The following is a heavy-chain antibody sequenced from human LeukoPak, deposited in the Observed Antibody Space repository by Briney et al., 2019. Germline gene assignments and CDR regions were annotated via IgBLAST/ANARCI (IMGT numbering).Heavy chain of an antibody. D-gene: IGHD2-2*01. CDR3: ARLGSKYQLLKWFDP. J-gene: IGHJ5*02. CDR1: GGSISGSSYY. Sequence: SETLSLTCTVSGGSISGSSYYWGWIRQPPGKGLEWIGSIYYSGSTYYNPSLESRVTISVDTSKNQFSLKLSSVTAADTAVYYCARLGSKYQLLKWFDPWGQGTLVTVSS. V-gene: IGHV4-39*01. CDR2: IYYSGST.